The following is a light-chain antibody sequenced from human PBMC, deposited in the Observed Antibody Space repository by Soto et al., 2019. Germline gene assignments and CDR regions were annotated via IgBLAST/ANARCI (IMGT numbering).Light chain of an antibody. J-gene: IGKJ1*01. CDR3: QQFNSYSPGA. CDR1: QSISGW. CDR2: KAS. Sequence: DIQMTQSPSTLSASVGDIVTITCRASQSISGWLAWYQQKPGKAPKLLIYKASSLQSGVPSRFGGSGSGTEFTLTISSLRPDDFATYYCQQFNSYSPGAFGQGTKVDIK. V-gene: IGKV1-5*03.